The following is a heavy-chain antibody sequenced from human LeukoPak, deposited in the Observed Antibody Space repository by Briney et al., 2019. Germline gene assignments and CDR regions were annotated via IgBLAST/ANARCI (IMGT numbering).Heavy chain of an antibody. Sequence: SVKVSCKASGGTFSSYAISWVRQAPGQGLEWMGGIIPIFGAANYAQKFQGRVTITTDESTSTAYMELSSLRSEDTAGYYCARSIKWLRLDLNWFDPWGQGTLVTVSS. CDR3: ARSIKWLRLDLNWFDP. J-gene: IGHJ5*02. D-gene: IGHD5-12*01. CDR2: IIPIFGAA. CDR1: GGTFSSYA. V-gene: IGHV1-69*05.